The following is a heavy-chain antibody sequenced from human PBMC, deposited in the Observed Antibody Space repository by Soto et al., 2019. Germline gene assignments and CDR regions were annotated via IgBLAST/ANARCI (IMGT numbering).Heavy chain of an antibody. Sequence: GSLRLSCAASGFTFSSYGMHWVRQAPGKGLEWVAVIWYDGNNKYYTDSVKGRFTISRDNSKNTLYLQMNSLRAEDTAVYYCAREEHVGYSYGSSVFDYWGQGTLVTVSS. D-gene: IGHD5-18*01. CDR2: IWYDGNNK. V-gene: IGHV3-33*01. CDR3: AREEHVGYSYGSSVFDY. J-gene: IGHJ4*02. CDR1: GFTFSSYG.